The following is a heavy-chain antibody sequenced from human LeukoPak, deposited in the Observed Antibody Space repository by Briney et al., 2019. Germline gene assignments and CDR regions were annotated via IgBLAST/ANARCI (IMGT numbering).Heavy chain of an antibody. Sequence: SETLSLTCTVSGGSISSYYWSWIRQPAGKGLDWIGRIYTSGSTNYNPSLKSRVTMSVDMSKNQFSLKLSSVTAADTAVYYCARERIAAAGTLIWFDPWGQGTLVTVSS. CDR3: ARERIAAAGTLIWFDP. D-gene: IGHD6-13*01. J-gene: IGHJ5*02. V-gene: IGHV4-4*07. CDR1: GGSISSYY. CDR2: IYTSGST.